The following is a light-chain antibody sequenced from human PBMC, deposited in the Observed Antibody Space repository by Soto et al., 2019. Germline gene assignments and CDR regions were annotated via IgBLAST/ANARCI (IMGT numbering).Light chain of an antibody. V-gene: IGLV2-14*03. Sequence: QSALTQPASVSGSPGQSITISCTGTSSDVGGYNYVSWYQQHPGKAPKLMIYDVSNRPSGVSNRFSGSKSGNTASLTISGLQAEEEADYYCSSFTRSTTWVFGGGTKLTVL. J-gene: IGLJ3*02. CDR2: DVS. CDR3: SSFTRSTTWV. CDR1: SSDVGGYNY.